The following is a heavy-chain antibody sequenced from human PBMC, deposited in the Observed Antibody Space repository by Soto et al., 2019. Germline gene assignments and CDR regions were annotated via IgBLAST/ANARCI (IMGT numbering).Heavy chain of an antibody. CDR1: GFTFTDST. CDR2: IRNKVNSYAT. D-gene: IGHD2-21*02. V-gene: IGHV3-73*02. J-gene: IGHJ5*02. Sequence: EVQLVESGGGLVQPGGSLKLSCAASGFTFTDSTMHWVRQASGKGLEWVGRIRNKVNSYATAYAASVKGRFTVSRDDSKNTAYLQMNGLKTEDTAVYYCTSSFALVTAIAASWGQGTLVTVSS. CDR3: TSSFALVTAIAAS.